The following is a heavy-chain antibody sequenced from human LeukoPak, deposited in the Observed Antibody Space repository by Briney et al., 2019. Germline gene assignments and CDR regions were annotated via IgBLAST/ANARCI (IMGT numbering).Heavy chain of an antibody. CDR3: ARVVGPYCSSTSCYGDYYFDY. CDR2: IGAYNGNT. CDR1: GYTFTSYG. D-gene: IGHD2-2*01. J-gene: IGHJ4*02. Sequence: GASVKVSCKASGYTFTSYGISWVRQAPGQGLEWMGWIGAYNGNTNYAQKLQGRVTMTTDTSTSTAYMELRSLRSDDTAVYYCARVVGPYCSSTSCYGDYYFDYWGQGTLVTVSS. V-gene: IGHV1-18*01.